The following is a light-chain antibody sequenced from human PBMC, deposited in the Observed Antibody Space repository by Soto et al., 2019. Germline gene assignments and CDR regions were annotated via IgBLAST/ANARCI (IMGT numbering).Light chain of an antibody. CDR3: KQYNNWPRT. V-gene: IGKV3-15*01. Sequence: EIVMTPSPAPLSVSPGERDTLSCRASQSVSSNLAWYQQKPGQAPRLLIYGASTRATGIPARFSGSGSGTEFTLTISSLQSEDFAVYYCKQYNNWPRTFGQGTKVDIK. CDR2: GAS. CDR1: QSVSSN. J-gene: IGKJ1*01.